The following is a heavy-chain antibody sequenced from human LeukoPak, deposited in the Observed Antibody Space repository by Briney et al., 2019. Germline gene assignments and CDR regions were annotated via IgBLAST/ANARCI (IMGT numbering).Heavy chain of an antibody. J-gene: IGHJ5*02. Sequence: GASVKVSCKASGYTFTGYYMHWVRQAPGQGLEGMGWINPNSGGTNYAQKLHGRVTMTRDTSISTAYMELSRLRSDDTAVYYCARGLRGVVVPAASFWFDPWGQGTLVTVSS. D-gene: IGHD2-2*01. CDR2: INPNSGGT. V-gene: IGHV1-2*02. CDR1: GYTFTGYY. CDR3: ARGLRGVVVPAASFWFDP.